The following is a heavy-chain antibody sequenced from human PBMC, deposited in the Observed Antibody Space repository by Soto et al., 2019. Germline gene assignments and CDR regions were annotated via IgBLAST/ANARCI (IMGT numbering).Heavy chain of an antibody. J-gene: IGHJ4*02. CDR2: ISGYNGNT. CDR1: GYTFSRYG. CDR3: ARGSAYSTPWSFDS. Sequence: GASVKVSCKTSGYTFSRYGISWVRQAPGQGLEWMGWISGYNGNTKEAEKYQGRLIMTTDTAANTAHMDLRSLTSDDTAVYYCARGSAYSTPWSFDSWGRGTLVTVSS. V-gene: IGHV1-18*01. D-gene: IGHD2-8*01.